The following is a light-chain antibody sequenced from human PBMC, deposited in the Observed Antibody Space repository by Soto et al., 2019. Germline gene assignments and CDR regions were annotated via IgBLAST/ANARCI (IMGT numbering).Light chain of an antibody. J-gene: IGKJ4*01. CDR1: QSVSSY. Sequence: EIVLTQSPGSLSLSVGERVTVSYRASQSVSSYLAWYQQTPGQAPRLLIYDTSNRATGTPDRFSGSGSGTDITLTISRLEPEDFTVYYCQQYNNWPLTFGGGTKVEIK. CDR2: DTS. V-gene: IGKV3-20*01. CDR3: QQYNNWPLT.